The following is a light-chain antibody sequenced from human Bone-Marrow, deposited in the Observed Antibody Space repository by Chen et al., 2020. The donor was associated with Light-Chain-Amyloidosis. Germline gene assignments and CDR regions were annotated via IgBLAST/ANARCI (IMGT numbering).Light chain of an antibody. Sequence: ELVMTQSPATLSVSPGERATLSCRASQSVSSNLAWYQQKPGQAPRLLIYGASTRATGIPARFSGSGSGTEFTLTISSLQSEDFAVYDCQQYKNRITFGQGTRLEIK. CDR2: GAS. CDR1: QSVSSN. J-gene: IGKJ5*01. CDR3: QQYKNRIT. V-gene: IGKV3-15*01.